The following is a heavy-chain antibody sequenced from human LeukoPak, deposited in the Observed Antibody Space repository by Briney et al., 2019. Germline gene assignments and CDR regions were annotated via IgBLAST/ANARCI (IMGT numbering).Heavy chain of an antibody. D-gene: IGHD6-13*01. CDR2: IGGSGGSG. CDR1: GFTFSNYA. J-gene: IGHJ4*02. CDR3: ANGFVSRQQMAPYYDFDY. Sequence: GGSLRLSCAAPGFTFSNYAMSWVRQAPGKGLEWVSAIGGSGGSGYYADSVQGRFTISRDNSKNTLYLQMNSLRAEDTAVYYCANGFVSRQQMAPYYDFDYWGQGTLVTVSS. V-gene: IGHV3-23*01.